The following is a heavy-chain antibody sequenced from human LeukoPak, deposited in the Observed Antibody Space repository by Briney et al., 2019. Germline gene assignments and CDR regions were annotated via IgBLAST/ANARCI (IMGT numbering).Heavy chain of an antibody. CDR3: ARVSRGNYYFDY. J-gene: IGHJ4*02. CDR1: GFTFSTYW. V-gene: IGHV3-74*01. CDR2: INTDGSRT. Sequence: GGSLRLSCAASGFTFSTYWMHWVRQAPGKGLVWVSRINTDGSRTDSVEGRFTISRDNAKNTLYLQMNSLRAEDTAVYYCARVSRGNYYFDYWGPGTLVTVSS.